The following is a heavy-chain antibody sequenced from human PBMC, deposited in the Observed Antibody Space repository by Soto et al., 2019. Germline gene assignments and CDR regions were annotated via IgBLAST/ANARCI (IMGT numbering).Heavy chain of an antibody. CDR3: SRMGLQFGEFSRNWFDP. D-gene: IGHD3-10*01. V-gene: IGHV4-31*03. CDR1: GGSISSGNYY. J-gene: IGHJ5*02. CDR2: FYYSGST. Sequence: QVQLQESGPGLVKPSQTLSLTCTVSGGSISSGNYYWCWIRPHPGKGLEWIGYFYYSGSTHYNPFLKNGVTISLDTSNNHFSLKLSSVTAADSAVYYCSRMGLQFGEFSRNWFDPWGQGTLVTVSS.